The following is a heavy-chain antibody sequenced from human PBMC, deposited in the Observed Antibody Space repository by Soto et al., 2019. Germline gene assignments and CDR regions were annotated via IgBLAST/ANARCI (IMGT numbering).Heavy chain of an antibody. CDR3: ASGGTWFDP. Sequence: QLQVQEPGPGLVKPSETLSLTCNVSGGSISNYYWTWVRQSPKKGLEWIGYMYYNGNINYNPSLKSRVTISIATSKNQFSLTLKSVTAADTAVYYCASGGTWFDPWCQGVLVTVSS. J-gene: IGHJ5*02. CDR1: GGSISNYY. CDR2: MYYNGNI. V-gene: IGHV4-59*01. D-gene: IGHD1-7*01.